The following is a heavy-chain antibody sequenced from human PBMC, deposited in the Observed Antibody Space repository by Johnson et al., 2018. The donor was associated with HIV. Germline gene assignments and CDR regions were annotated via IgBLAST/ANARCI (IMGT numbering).Heavy chain of an antibody. CDR2: IKSKTDGGTT. CDR3: TTAGGRDTIFGVANDAFDI. J-gene: IGHJ3*02. Sequence: MQLVESGGGLVKPGGSLRLSCAASGFTFSNAWMSWVRQAPGKGLEWVGRIKSKTDGGTTDYAAPVHGRFTISRDDSKNTLYLQMNSLKTEDTAVYYCTTAGGRDTIFGVANDAFDIWGQGTMVTVSS. V-gene: IGHV3-15*01. CDR1: GFTFSNAW. D-gene: IGHD3-3*01.